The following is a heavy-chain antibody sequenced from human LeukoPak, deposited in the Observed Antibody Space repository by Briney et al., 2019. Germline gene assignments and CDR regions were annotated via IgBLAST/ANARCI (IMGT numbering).Heavy chain of an antibody. CDR1: GGSISSYY. Sequence: SETLSLTCTVSGGSISSYYWSWIRQPPGKGLEWIGYIYYSGSTNYNPSLKSRVTISVDTSKNQFSLKLSSVTAADTAVYYCARIPVRSSSGYYYYYMDVWGKGTTVTVSS. V-gene: IGHV4-59*01. J-gene: IGHJ6*03. CDR2: IYYSGST. CDR3: ARIPVRSSSGYYYYYMDV. D-gene: IGHD6-6*01.